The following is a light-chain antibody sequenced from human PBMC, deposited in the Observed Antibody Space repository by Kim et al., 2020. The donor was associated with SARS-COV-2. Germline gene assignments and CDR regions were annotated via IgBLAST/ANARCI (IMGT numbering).Light chain of an antibody. CDR1: SSNIGSNY. V-gene: IGLV1-47*01. CDR2: RNN. Sequence: GQRVTISCSGSSSNIGSNYVYWYQQLPGTAPQLLIYRNNQRPSGVPDRFSGSKSGTSASLAISGLRSEDEADYYCAAWDDSLSVVVFGGGTQLTVL. J-gene: IGLJ2*01. CDR3: AAWDDSLSVVV.